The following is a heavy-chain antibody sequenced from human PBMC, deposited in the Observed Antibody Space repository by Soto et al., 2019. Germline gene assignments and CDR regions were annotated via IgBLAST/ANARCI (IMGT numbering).Heavy chain of an antibody. J-gene: IGHJ4*02. V-gene: IGHV1-3*01. Sequence: ASVKVSWKASGYTFTGYAIHWGRQAPGQRLEWMGWINGGNGDTKYSQKFQGRVTITRDTSASTAYMELTSLGSEDTAVYHCARGYCSSTSCQYYFDYWGQGTPVTVFS. CDR3: ARGYCSSTSCQYYFDY. CDR2: INGGNGDT. CDR1: GYTFTGYA. D-gene: IGHD2-2*01.